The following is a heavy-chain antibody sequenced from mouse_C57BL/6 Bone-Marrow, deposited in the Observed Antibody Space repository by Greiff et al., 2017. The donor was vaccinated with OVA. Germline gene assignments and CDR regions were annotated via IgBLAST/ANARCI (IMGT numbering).Heavy chain of an antibody. Sequence: QVQLKESGAELARPGASVKLSCKASGYTFTSYGISWVKQRTGQGLEWIGEINPRSGNTNYNEKFKGKATLTVDKSSSTAYMELRSLTSEDSAVYLCARYQAWFDYWGQETLVTDSA. J-gene: IGHJ3*01. CDR2: INPRSGNT. CDR3: ARYQAWFDY. V-gene: IGHV1-81*01. CDR1: GYTFTSYG.